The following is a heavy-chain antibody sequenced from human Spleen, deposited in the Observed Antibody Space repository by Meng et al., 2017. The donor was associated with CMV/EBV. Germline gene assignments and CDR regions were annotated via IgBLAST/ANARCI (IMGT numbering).Heavy chain of an antibody. CDR1: GYTFTSYD. J-gene: IGHJ4*02. Sequence: ASVKVSCKASGYTFTSYDINWVRQASGQGPEWVGWMNTNSVNTGYAQKFQGRVTITRNTSISTAYMELSSLRSEDTAAYYCVRGTGHCSSTSCSSGYWGQGTLVTVSS. CDR2: MNTNSVNT. V-gene: IGHV1-8*03. D-gene: IGHD2-2*01. CDR3: VRGTGHCSSTSCSSGY.